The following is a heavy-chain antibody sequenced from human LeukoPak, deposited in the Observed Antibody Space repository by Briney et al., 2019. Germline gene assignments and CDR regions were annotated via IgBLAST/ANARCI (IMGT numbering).Heavy chain of an antibody. J-gene: IGHJ4*02. Sequence: GGSLRLSCAASGFSFSTQRMHWVRQAPGKGLEWVSVISGSGGSTNYADSVKGRFIISRDNSRNTLFLQMNSLRAEDTAVYYCAKHHYSSSRDYFDYWGQGTLVTVSS. CDR3: AKHHYSSSRDYFDY. CDR2: ISGSGGST. D-gene: IGHD6-13*01. CDR1: GFSFSTQR. V-gene: IGHV3-23*01.